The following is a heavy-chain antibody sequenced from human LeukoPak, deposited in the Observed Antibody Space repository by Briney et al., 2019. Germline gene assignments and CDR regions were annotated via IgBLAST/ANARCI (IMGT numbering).Heavy chain of an antibody. CDR3: ARQRGYYGSGSLDY. CDR1: GYTFTSYW. V-gene: IGHV5-51*01. CDR2: IYPGDSDT. D-gene: IGHD3-10*01. Sequence: GESLKISCKGSGYTFTSYWIGWVRQMPGKGLKWMGIIYPGDSDTTYSPSFQGQVTISADKSISTAYLQWSSLKASDTAMYYCARQRGYYGSGSLDYWGQGTLVTVSS. J-gene: IGHJ4*02.